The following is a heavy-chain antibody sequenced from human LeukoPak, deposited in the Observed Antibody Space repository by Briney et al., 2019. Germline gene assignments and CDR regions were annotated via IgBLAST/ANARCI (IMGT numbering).Heavy chain of an antibody. D-gene: IGHD4/OR15-4a*01. J-gene: IGHJ6*02. CDR3: IRGAASESYYGFDV. CDR1: GFTFSGSA. Sequence: PGGSLRLSCAASGFTFSGSALHGVRQAPGKGLERDGRIRSKANNYATAYGTSVKGRYTRSREDLKNTASLQMNSLKAEDTAVYYCIRGAASESYYGFDVWGQGATVTVSS. V-gene: IGHV3-73*01. CDR2: IRSKANNYAT.